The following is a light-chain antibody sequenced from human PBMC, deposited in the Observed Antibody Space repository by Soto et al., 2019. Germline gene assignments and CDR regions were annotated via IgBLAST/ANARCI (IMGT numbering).Light chain of an antibody. V-gene: IGLV1-44*01. CDR2: TYT. Sequence: QPVLTQPPSASGTPGQRVTISCSGSSSNIASNSVNWYQQLPGTAPKLLIYTYTQRPSGVPDRFSGSKSGTSASLAISGLQSEDEADYCCAAWDDSLNGVVFGGGTKVTVL. CDR3: AAWDDSLNGVV. CDR1: SSNIASNS. J-gene: IGLJ2*01.